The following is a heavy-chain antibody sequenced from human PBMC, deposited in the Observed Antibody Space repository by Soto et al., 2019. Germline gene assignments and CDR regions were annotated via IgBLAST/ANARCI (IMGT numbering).Heavy chain of an antibody. Sequence: QVQLVQSGAEVKKPGASVKVSCKASGYTFTSYAMHWVRQAPGQRLEWMGSINTANDNTRYSQNFQGRVTITRDPXXSXAYMELSSLKSEDTAVYYCARGSSWSYFDYWGQGTLVTVSS. CDR2: INTANDNT. D-gene: IGHD6-13*01. CDR3: ARGSSWSYFDY. V-gene: IGHV1-3*04. CDR1: GYTFTSYA. J-gene: IGHJ4*02.